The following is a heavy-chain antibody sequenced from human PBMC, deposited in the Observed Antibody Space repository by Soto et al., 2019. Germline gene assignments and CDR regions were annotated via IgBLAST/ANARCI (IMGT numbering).Heavy chain of an antibody. CDR3: ARDFRSTCRGDSCISFDL. J-gene: IGHJ4*02. CDR1: GYTFTSYG. CDR2: ISANNGDT. Sequence: ASVKVSCKSSGYTFTSYGFSWVRQAPGQGLEWVGWISANNGDTNSAEKFQGRLTLTTDTSTSTAYMDLRSLTSDDTAVYFCARDFRSTCRGDSCISFDLWGQGTLVTVSS. V-gene: IGHV1-18*01. D-gene: IGHD2-21*02.